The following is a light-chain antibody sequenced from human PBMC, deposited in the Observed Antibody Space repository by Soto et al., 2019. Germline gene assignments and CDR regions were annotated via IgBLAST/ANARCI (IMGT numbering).Light chain of an antibody. J-gene: IGKJ4*01. CDR2: GAS. CDR1: QSVSSSY. CDR3: QQYGSSPPLT. V-gene: IGKV3-20*01. Sequence: EVVLTQSPGTLSLSPGERATVSCRASQSVSSSYLAWYQQKPGQAPRLLIYGASSRATGIPDRFSGSGSGTDFTLTISSLGPEDFAVYYCQQYGSSPPLTFGGGTKVDIK.